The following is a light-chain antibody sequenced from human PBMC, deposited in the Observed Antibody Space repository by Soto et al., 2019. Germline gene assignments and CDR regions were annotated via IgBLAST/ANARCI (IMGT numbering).Light chain of an antibody. CDR2: SND. V-gene: IGLV1-44*01. CDR1: SSNIGSNT. J-gene: IGLJ2*01. Sequence: QSVLTQPPSASGTPGQRVTISCSGSSSNIGSNTVNWYQQLPGTAPKLLIYSNDQRPSGVPDRFSGSKSGTSASLAVSGLQPEDEGDYYCATWDDSLSGVVFGGGTKLTVL. CDR3: ATWDDSLSGVV.